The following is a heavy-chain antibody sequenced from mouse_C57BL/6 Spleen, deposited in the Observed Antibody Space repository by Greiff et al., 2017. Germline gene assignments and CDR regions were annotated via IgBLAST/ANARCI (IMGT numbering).Heavy chain of an antibody. D-gene: IGHD2-1*01. Sequence: QVQLQQPGAELVKPGASVKLSCKASGYTFTSYWMQWVNQRPGQGLEWIGEIDPSDSYTNYNQKFKGKATLTVDTSSSTAYMQLSSLTSEDSAVYYCARSRSYGNPFDYWGQGTTLTVSS. CDR3: ARSRSYGNPFDY. J-gene: IGHJ2*01. CDR2: IDPSDSYT. V-gene: IGHV1-50*01. CDR1: GYTFTSYW.